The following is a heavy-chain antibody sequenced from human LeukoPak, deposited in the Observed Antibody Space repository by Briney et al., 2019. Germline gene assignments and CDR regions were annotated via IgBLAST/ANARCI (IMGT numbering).Heavy chain of an antibody. CDR2: INPNSGGT. V-gene: IGHV1-2*06. J-gene: IGHJ6*02. Sequence: ASVKVSCKASGYTFTGYYMHWVRQAPGQGLEWMGRINPNSGGTSYAQKFQGRVTMTRDTSISTAYMELSRLRSDDTAVYYCARDLGRNYYYDMDVWGQGTTVTVSS. CDR3: ARDLGRNYYYDMDV. CDR1: GYTFTGYY.